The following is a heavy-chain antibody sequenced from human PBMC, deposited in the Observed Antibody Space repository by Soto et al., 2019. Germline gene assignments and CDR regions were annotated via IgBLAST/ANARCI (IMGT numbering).Heavy chain of an antibody. J-gene: IGHJ6*02. V-gene: IGHV4-59*01. Sequence: QVQLQESGPGLVKPSETLSLTCTVSGGSISSYYWSWIRPPPGKGLEWIGYIYYSGSTNYNPSLKSRVTISVDTSKNQFSLKLSSVTAADTAVYYCAREGGSSGWYNYYGMDVWGQGTTVTVSS. D-gene: IGHD6-25*01. CDR1: GGSISSYY. CDR3: AREGGSSGWYNYYGMDV. CDR2: IYYSGST.